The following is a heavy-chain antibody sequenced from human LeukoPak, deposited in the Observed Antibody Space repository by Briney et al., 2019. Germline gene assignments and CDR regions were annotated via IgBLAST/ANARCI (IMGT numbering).Heavy chain of an antibody. V-gene: IGHV4-59*01. J-gene: IGHJ4*02. CDR1: GGSISSYY. CDR3: ASDGARTGPYYFDY. D-gene: IGHD1-14*01. CDR2: IYYSGST. Sequence: SETLSLTCTVSGGSISSYYWSWIRQPPGKGLEWIGYIYYSGSTNYNPSLKSRVTISVDTSKNQFSLKLSSVTAADTAVYYCASDGARTGPYYFDYWGQGTLVTVSS.